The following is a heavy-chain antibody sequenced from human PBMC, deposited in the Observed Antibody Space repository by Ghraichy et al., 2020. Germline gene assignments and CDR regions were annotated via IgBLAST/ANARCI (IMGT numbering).Heavy chain of an antibody. J-gene: IGHJ6*03. CDR3: ARGEGPYYYYYYMDV. V-gene: IGHV4-34*01. CDR2: INHSGST. Sequence: SETLSLTCAVYGGSFSGYYWSWIRQPPGKGLEWIGEINHSGSTNYNPSLKSRVTISVDTSKNQFSLKLSSVTAADTAVYYCARGEGPYYYYYYMDVWGKGTTVTVSS. CDR1: GGSFSGYY.